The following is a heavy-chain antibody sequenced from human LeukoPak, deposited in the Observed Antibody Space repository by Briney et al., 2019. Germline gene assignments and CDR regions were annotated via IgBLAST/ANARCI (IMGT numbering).Heavy chain of an antibody. CDR2: ISWNSGSI. CDR1: GFTFDDYA. CDR3: AKDQGGGYSSSWYKVGGWFDP. Sequence: GGSLRLSCAASGFTFDDYAMHWVRQAPGKGLEWVSGISWNSGSIGYADSVKGRFTISRDNAKNSLYLQMNSLRAEDTALYYCAKDQGGGYSSSWYKVGGWFDPWGQGTLVTVSS. D-gene: IGHD6-13*01. V-gene: IGHV3-9*01. J-gene: IGHJ5*02.